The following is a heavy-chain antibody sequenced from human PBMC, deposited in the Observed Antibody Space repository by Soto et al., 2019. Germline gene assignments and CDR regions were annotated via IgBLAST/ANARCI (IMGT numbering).Heavy chain of an antibody. J-gene: IGHJ6*02. D-gene: IGHD2-15*01. CDR2: ISGKNGKT. Sequence: QVQLVQSGVEVKKPGASVKVSCKASGYTFISHGISWVRQAPGQGLEWMGWISGKNGKTNYAQKLQGRVTLTTDTSTSTTYMELRSLRSDDTAVYDCARVSSSIVVVPDYGMDVWGQGTTVTVS. CDR3: ARVSSSIVVVPDYGMDV. CDR1: GYTFISHG. V-gene: IGHV1-18*04.